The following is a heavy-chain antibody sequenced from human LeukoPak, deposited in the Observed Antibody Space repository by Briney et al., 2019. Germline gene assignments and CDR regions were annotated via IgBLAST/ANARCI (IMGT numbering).Heavy chain of an antibody. CDR3: ARDQGYSGTYYGLDN. CDR2: ISGSGGST. V-gene: IGHV3-23*01. Sequence: GGSLRLSCAASGFTFSSYAMSWVRQAPGKGLEWVSAISGSGGSTYYADSVKGRFTISRDNSKNTLYLQMDSLRTEDTAVYYCARDQGYSGTYYGLDNWGQGTLVTVSS. D-gene: IGHD1-26*01. CDR1: GFTFSSYA. J-gene: IGHJ4*02.